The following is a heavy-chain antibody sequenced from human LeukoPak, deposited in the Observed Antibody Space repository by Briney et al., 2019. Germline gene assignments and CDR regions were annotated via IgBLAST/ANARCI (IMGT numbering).Heavy chain of an antibody. D-gene: IGHD3-16*02. CDR2: SSGSGTHT. J-gene: IGHJ3*01. CDR1: GFTFSDTW. V-gene: IGHV3-23*01. CDR3: ANRAAYRRSSLVLPFDAFDL. Sequence: GGSLRLSCAASGFTFSDTWMHWVRQAPGPGLVSVSVSSGSGTHTYYAASVKGRFTISRDNSNNTLYLQLNSLRAEDTAVYYCANRAAYRRSSLVLPFDAFDLWGQGTMVTVSS.